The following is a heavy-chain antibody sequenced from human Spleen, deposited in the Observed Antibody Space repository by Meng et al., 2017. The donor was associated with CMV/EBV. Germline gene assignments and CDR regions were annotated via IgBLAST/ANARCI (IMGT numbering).Heavy chain of an antibody. J-gene: IGHJ6*02. V-gene: IGHV3-30*04. CDR3: AGCRDPVLMVYARNYDMDV. CDR1: GFTFSSYA. Sequence: GGSLRLSCAASGFTFSSYAMHWVRQAPGKGLEWVAVISYDGSNKYYADSVKGRFTTSRDNSKNTLYLQMNNLRAEDTAVYYCAGCRDPVLMVYARNYDMDVWGQGTTVTVSS. D-gene: IGHD2-8*01. CDR2: ISYDGSNK.